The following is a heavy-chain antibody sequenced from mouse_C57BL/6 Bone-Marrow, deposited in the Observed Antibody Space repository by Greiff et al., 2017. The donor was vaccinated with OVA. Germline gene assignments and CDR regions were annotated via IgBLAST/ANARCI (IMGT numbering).Heavy chain of an antibody. Sequence: VHLVESGAELVRPGTSVKVSCKASGYAFTNYLIEWVKQRPGQGLEWIGVINPGSGGTNYNEKFKGKATLTADKSSSTAYMQLSSLTSEDSAVYFCARKDHLLYLSWGQGTSVTVSS. CDR1: GYAFTNYL. D-gene: IGHD2-12*01. CDR2: INPGSGGT. J-gene: IGHJ4*01. CDR3: ARKDHLLYLS. V-gene: IGHV1-54*01.